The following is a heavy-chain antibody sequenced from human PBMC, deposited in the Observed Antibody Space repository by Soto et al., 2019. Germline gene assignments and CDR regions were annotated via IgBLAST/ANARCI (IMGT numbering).Heavy chain of an antibody. CDR1: GGSISSGGYY. CDR2: IYYSGST. J-gene: IGHJ3*02. Sequence: LSLTCTVSGGSISSGGYYWSWIRQHPGKGLEWIGYIYYSGSTYYNPSLKSRVTISVDTSKNQFSLKLSSVTAADTAVYYCARLYYYDSSGPRAGAFDIWGQGTMVTVSS. CDR3: ARLYYYDSSGPRAGAFDI. V-gene: IGHV4-31*03. D-gene: IGHD3-22*01.